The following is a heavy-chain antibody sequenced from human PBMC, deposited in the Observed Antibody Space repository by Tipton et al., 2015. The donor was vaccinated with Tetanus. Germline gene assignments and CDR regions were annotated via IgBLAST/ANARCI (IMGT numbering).Heavy chain of an antibody. CDR1: GFTFSSYS. J-gene: IGHJ4*02. CDR2: ISSSSSTI. CDR3: ARELPGSRGSGYQY. D-gene: IGHD3-22*01. V-gene: IGHV3-48*01. Sequence: GSLRLSCAASGFTFSSYSMNWVRQAPGKGLEWVSYISSSSSTIYYADSVKGRFTISRDNAKNSLYLQMNSLRAEDTAVYYCARELPGSRGSGYQYWGQGTLVTVSS.